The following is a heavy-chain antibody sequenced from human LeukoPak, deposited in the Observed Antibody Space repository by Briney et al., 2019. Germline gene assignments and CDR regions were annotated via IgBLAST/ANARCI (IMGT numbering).Heavy chain of an antibody. CDR2: INHSGST. V-gene: IGHV4-34*01. CDR1: GGSFSGYY. D-gene: IGHD3-10*01. Sequence: SETLSLTCAVYGGSFSGYYWSWIRQPPGKGLEWIGEINHSGSTNYNPSLKSRVTISVDTSKNQFSLKLSSVTAADTAVYYCARHHHSRRWLSGITMVRGAQFDLWGRGTLVTVSS. CDR3: ARHHHSRRWLSGITMVRGAQFDL. J-gene: IGHJ2*01.